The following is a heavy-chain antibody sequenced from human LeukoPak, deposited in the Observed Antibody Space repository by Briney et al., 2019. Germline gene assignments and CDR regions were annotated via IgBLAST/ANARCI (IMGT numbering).Heavy chain of an antibody. CDR1: GGSISSYY. CDR3: ARGRRVAGIVY. Sequence: PSETLSLTCTVSGGSISSYYWSWIRQPPGKGLEWIGEINHSGSTNYNPSLKSRVTISVDTSKNQFSLKLSPVTAADTAVYYCARGRRVAGIVYWGQGTLVTVSS. D-gene: IGHD6-19*01. V-gene: IGHV4-34*01. J-gene: IGHJ4*02. CDR2: INHSGST.